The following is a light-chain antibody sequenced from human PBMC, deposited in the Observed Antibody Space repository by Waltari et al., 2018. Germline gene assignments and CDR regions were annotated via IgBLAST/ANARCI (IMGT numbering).Light chain of an antibody. J-gene: IGLJ2*01. V-gene: IGLV3-10*01. CDR3: YSSDSSSTTMV. Sequence: SYELTQPPSVSVSPGQTARITCSGAALSKKYVYWYQQKSGQAPVMVVYEDIKRPSGIPGRFSGSSSGTVATLTISGAQVDDEGDYYCYSSDSSSTTMVFGGGTTLTVL. CDR2: EDI. CDR1: ALSKKY.